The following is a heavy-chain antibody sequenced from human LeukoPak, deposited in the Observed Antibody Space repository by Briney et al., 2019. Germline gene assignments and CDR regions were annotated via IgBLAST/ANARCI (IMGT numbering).Heavy chain of an antibody. CDR1: GYTFTGYY. V-gene: IGHV1-2*02. Sequence: ASVKVSCKASGYTFTGYYMHWVRQAPGQGLEGMGWINPNSGSTNYAQKFQGRVTMTSDTSISTAYMALSRLRSDDTAVYYCARGREKVAVAGTSFDYWGQGTLVTVSS. CDR3: ARGREKVAVAGTSFDY. D-gene: IGHD6-19*01. CDR2: INPNSGST. J-gene: IGHJ4*02.